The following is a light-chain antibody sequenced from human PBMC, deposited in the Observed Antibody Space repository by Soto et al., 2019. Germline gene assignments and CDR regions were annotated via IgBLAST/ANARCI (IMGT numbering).Light chain of an antibody. J-gene: IGKJ1*01. CDR3: QQSYSTPWT. CDR2: AAS. V-gene: IGKV1-39*01. CDR1: QSISSY. Sequence: DIQMTHAPSCLSASLGDRVTITGRASQSISSYLNWYQQKPGKAPKLLIYAASSLQSGVPSRFSGSGSGTDFTLTISSLQPEDFATYYCQQSYSTPWTFGQGTKVDIK.